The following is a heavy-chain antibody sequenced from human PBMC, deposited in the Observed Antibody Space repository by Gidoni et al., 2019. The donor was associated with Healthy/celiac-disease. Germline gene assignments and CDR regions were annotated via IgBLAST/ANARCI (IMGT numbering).Heavy chain of an antibody. V-gene: IGHV3-43*01. CDR3: AKDLSPSSGSYLGGFDY. CDR2: ISWGGGST. Sequence: EVQLVESGGVVVQPGGSLSLPCAASGITLDASPMHWVRQAPGKGLEWVSLISWGGGSTYYADSVKGRFTISRDNSKNSLYLQMNSLRTEDTALYYCAKDLSPSSGSYLGGFDYWGQGTLVTVSS. CDR1: GITLDASP. D-gene: IGHD1-26*01. J-gene: IGHJ4*02.